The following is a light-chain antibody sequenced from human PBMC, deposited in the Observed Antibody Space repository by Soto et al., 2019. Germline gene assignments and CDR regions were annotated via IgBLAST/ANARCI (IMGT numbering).Light chain of an antibody. Sequence: QSALTQPASVSGSPGQSITISCTGTSSDVGSSNLVSWYQHHPGKVPRLMIYESSKRPSGVSNRFSGSKSANTASLTISGLQADDEADYYCSSYAGSRSYVLGTGTKLTVL. J-gene: IGLJ1*01. CDR1: SSDVGSSNL. CDR2: ESS. CDR3: SSYAGSRSYV. V-gene: IGLV2-23*01.